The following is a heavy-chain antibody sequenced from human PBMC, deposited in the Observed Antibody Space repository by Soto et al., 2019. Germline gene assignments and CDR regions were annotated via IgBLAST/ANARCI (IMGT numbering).Heavy chain of an antibody. Sequence: GGSLRLSCAASGFTFSSYAMSWVRQAPGKGLEWVSAISGSGGSTYYADSVKGRFTISRDNSKNTLYLQMNSLRAEDTAVYYCAKDLTGAPLRGWFDPWGQGTLVTVSS. CDR1: GFTFSSYA. D-gene: IGHD2-15*01. J-gene: IGHJ5*02. CDR2: ISGSGGST. CDR3: AKDLTGAPLRGWFDP. V-gene: IGHV3-23*01.